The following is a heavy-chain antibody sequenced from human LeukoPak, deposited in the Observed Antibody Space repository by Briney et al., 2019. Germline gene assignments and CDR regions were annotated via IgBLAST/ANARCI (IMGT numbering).Heavy chain of an antibody. CDR1: GFSFSNYW. CDR2: TNEHGTII. Sequence: GGSLRLSCAASGFSFSNYWFHWVRQAPGEGLVWVSRTNEHGTIINYADSVKGRFAISRDNAKNTLYLQMNSLRTEDSALYYCVVDLSGSADYWGQGTLVTVSS. D-gene: IGHD3-10*01. CDR3: VVDLSGSADY. J-gene: IGHJ4*02. V-gene: IGHV3-74*01.